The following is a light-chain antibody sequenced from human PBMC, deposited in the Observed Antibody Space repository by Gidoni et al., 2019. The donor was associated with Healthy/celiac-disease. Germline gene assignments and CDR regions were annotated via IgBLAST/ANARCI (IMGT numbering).Light chain of an antibody. Sequence: EIVLTQSPGTLSLSPGERATLSCRASQSVSSSYLAWYQQKPGQAPRLLIDGASSRATGIPDRGSGSGTGTDFTLSSRRLEPEDFAVYYCQKYGKTFGQGTKVEIK. CDR3: QKYGKT. CDR2: GAS. V-gene: IGKV3-20*01. CDR1: QSVSSSY. J-gene: IGKJ1*01.